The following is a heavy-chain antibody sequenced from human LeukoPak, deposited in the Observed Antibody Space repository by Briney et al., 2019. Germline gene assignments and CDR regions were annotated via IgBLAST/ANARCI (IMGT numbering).Heavy chain of an antibody. Sequence: GGSLRLSCAASGFTFSDYYMSWIRQAPGKGLEWVPYISSSGSTIYYADSVKGRFTISRDNAKNSLYLQMNSLRAEDTAVYYCASSDIKKRRGVDYWGQGTLVTVSS. J-gene: IGHJ4*02. CDR3: ASSDIKKRRGVDY. CDR2: ISSSGSTI. CDR1: GFTFSDYY. V-gene: IGHV3-11*01. D-gene: IGHD1-26*01.